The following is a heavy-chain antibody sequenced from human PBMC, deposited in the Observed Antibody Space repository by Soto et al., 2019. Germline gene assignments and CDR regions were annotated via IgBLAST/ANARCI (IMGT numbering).Heavy chain of an antibody. CDR3: ARGVYDFWGRHPKGLDY. Sequence: EVQLVESGGGLVQPGGSLKLSCAASGFTFSGSPMHWVRQASGKGLEWVGRIRSRANSYGTAYAVSVKGKFTISRDDSRNTAYLLMNSLKTEDTAVYYCARGVYDFWGRHPKGLDYWGQGTVVTVSS. CDR2: IRSRANSYGT. J-gene: IGHJ4*02. CDR1: GFTFSGSP. V-gene: IGHV3-73*02. D-gene: IGHD3-3*01.